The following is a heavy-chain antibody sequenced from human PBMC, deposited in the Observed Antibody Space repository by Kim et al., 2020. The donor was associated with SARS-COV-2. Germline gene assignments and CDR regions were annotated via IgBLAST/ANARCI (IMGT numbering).Heavy chain of an antibody. D-gene: IGHD3-22*01. J-gene: IGHJ4*02. CDR3: ARLISTSGGYFDS. Sequence: NYNPALKSRGSISVDTSKHQFSLKLSSVTAADTAVYYCARLISTSGGYFDSWGQGTLVTVSS. V-gene: IGHV4-59*08.